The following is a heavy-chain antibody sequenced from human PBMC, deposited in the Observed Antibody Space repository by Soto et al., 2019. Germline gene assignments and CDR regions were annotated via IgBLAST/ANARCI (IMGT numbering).Heavy chain of an antibody. J-gene: IGHJ6*02. Sequence: SETLSLTCTVSGGSISSYYWSWIRQPPGKGLEWIGEINHSGSTNYNPSLKSRVTISVDTSKNQFSLKLSSVTAADTAVYYCARAAQQLAPLIPNYYYYYGMDVWGQGTTVTVSS. V-gene: IGHV4-34*01. CDR1: GGSISSYY. CDR2: INHSGST. D-gene: IGHD6-13*01. CDR3: ARAAQQLAPLIPNYYYYYGMDV.